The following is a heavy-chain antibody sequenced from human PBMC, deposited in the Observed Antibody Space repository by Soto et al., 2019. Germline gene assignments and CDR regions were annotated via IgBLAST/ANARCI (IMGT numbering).Heavy chain of an antibody. CDR2: IKSKTEGGTT. CDR3: TTDSRVHYYYYYMDV. V-gene: IGHV3-15*01. CDR1: GFTFSNAW. Sequence: AGGSLRISCAASGFTFSNAWTSWVRQAPGKGLEWVGRIKSKTEGGTTDYPATVKDRFTISRDDSKNTIYLQMNSLKTEDTAVYYCTTDSRVHYYYYYMDVWGKGTTVTVSS. D-gene: IGHD2-2*01. J-gene: IGHJ6*03.